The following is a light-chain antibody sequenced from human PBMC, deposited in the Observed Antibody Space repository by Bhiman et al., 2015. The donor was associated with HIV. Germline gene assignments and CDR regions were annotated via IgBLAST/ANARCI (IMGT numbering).Light chain of an antibody. CDR1: SSNIGKNF. V-gene: IGLV1-51*01. Sequence: QSVLTQPPSVSAAPGQMVTISCSGDSSNIGKNFVSWYLQLPETAPKLLIYDTDKRPSGIPDRFSGSKSGTSATLGITGLQPGDEADYYCGTWDSRLANMVFGGGTRLTVL. J-gene: IGLJ2*01. CDR2: DTD. CDR3: GTWDSRLANMV.